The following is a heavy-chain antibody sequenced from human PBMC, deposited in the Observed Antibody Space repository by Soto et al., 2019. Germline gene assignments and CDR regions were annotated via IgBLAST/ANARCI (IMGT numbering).Heavy chain of an antibody. D-gene: IGHD6-6*01. V-gene: IGHV1-69*12. Sequence: QVQLVQSGAEVKKPGSSVKVSCKASGGTFRSYAISWVRQAPGQGLEWMGGIIPIFGTANYAQKFQGRVTITADESTSTAYMELSSLRSEDTAVYYCARDYEYSSSSEGALNGMDVWGQGTTVTVSS. J-gene: IGHJ6*02. CDR1: GGTFRSYA. CDR3: ARDYEYSSSSEGALNGMDV. CDR2: IIPIFGTA.